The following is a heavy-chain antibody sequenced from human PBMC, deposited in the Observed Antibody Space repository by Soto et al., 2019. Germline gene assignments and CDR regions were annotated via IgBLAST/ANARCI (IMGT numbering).Heavy chain of an antibody. J-gene: IGHJ6*02. V-gene: IGHV1-3*01. CDR2: INAGNGNT. CDR3: ARDLDYYDSSGPYYYYGMDV. D-gene: IGHD3-22*01. Sequence: GASVKVSCKASGYTFTSYAMHWVRQAPGQRLEWMGWINAGNGNTKYSQKFQGRVTITRDTSASTAYMELSSLRSEDTAVYYCARDLDYYDSSGPYYYYGMDVWGQGTTVTVSS. CDR1: GYTFTSYA.